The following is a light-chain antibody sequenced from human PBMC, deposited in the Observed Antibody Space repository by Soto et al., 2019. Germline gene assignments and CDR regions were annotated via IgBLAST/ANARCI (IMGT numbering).Light chain of an antibody. V-gene: IGLV2-14*01. CDR3: SSYTGSNIV. CDR2: EVS. Sequence: QSALTQPASVSGSPGQSITISCTGTSSDIGGYNFVSWYHQHPGKAPKLMIYEVSNRPSGVSDRFSGSKSGNTASLTISGLQAEDEANYYCSSYTGSNIVFGGGTKLTVL. J-gene: IGLJ3*02. CDR1: SSDIGGYNF.